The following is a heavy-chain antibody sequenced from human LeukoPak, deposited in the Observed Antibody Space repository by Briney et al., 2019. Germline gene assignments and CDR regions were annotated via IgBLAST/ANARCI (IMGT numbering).Heavy chain of an antibody. J-gene: IGHJ4*02. Sequence: GGSLRLSCTVSGFTVSTNSMSWVRQAPGKGLEWVSFIYSGGNTHYSDSVKGRFTISRDNSKNTLYLQMNSLRAEDTAVYYCAKEVVDTAMVYDYWGQGTLVTVSS. D-gene: IGHD5-18*01. CDR2: IYSGGNT. V-gene: IGHV3-66*02. CDR3: AKEVVDTAMVYDY. CDR1: GFTVSTNS.